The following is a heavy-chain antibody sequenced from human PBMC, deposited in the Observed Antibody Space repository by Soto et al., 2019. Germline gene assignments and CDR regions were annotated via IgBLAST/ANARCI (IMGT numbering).Heavy chain of an antibody. CDR2: ISGGGIST. Sequence: GGSLRLSCAASGFTFSFYAMNWVRQAPGKGLEWISGISGGGISTYYADSVKGRFTISRDNSKNTLYLQMSSLRAEDTAEYYCAKAVVVAGTSLYYYGMDVWGQGTTVTVSS. J-gene: IGHJ6*02. D-gene: IGHD2-15*01. CDR1: GFTFSFYA. V-gene: IGHV3-23*01. CDR3: AKAVVVAGTSLYYYGMDV.